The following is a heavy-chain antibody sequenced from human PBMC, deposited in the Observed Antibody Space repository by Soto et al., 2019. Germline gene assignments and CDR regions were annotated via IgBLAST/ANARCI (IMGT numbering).Heavy chain of an antibody. Sequence: GASVKVSCKASGYTFTSYDINWVRQATGQGLEWMGWLNPNSGNTGYAQKFQGRVTMTRNTSISTAYMELSSLRSEDTAVYYCARVCSSTSCYLIADYWGQGTLVPVSS. V-gene: IGHV1-8*01. J-gene: IGHJ4*02. CDR3: ARVCSSTSCYLIADY. D-gene: IGHD2-2*01. CDR1: GYTFTSYD. CDR2: LNPNSGNT.